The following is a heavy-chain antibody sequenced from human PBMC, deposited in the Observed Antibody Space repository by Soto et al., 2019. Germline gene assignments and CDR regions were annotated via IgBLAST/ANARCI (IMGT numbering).Heavy chain of an antibody. CDR1: GDPISSSKW. J-gene: IGHJ6*02. CDR3: ARLNRDYYYCGMDV. V-gene: IGHV4-4*02. CDR2: IDQNGIT. Sequence: SETLSLTCAVSGDPISSSKWWTWVRQTPGKGLEWIGKIDQNGITNYNPSLESRVTILKDNSKNQLSLKLTSVTAVDSAVYYCARLNRDYYYCGMDVWGQGATVTVSS.